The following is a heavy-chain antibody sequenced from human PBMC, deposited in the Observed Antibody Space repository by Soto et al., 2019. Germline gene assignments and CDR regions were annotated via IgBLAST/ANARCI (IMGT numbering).Heavy chain of an antibody. CDR1: GDPISSSKW. J-gene: IGHJ6*02. CDR3: ARLNRDYYYCGMDV. V-gene: IGHV4-4*02. CDR2: IDQNGIT. Sequence: SETLSLTCAVSGDPISSSKWWTWVRQTPGKGLEWIGKIDQNGITNYNPSLESRVTILKDNSKNQLSLKLTSVTAVDSAVYYCARLNRDYYYCGMDVWGQGATVTVSS.